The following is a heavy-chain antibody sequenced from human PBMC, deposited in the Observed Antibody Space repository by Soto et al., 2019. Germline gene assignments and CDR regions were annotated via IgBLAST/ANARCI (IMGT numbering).Heavy chain of an antibody. D-gene: IGHD3-10*01. CDR3: ATSTGSGSRDFDY. Sequence: QVQLVQSGAEVKKPGSSVKVSCKASGDTFNFYTINWVRQAPGLGLEWVGSFNPILSFSNSALKFQGRVTRTGDKSTTTAWTGLSSGRSEDTAIYYGATSTGSGSRDFDYLGQGALVTVSS. CDR2: FNPILSFS. J-gene: IGHJ4*02. V-gene: IGHV1-69*02. CDR1: GDTFNFYT.